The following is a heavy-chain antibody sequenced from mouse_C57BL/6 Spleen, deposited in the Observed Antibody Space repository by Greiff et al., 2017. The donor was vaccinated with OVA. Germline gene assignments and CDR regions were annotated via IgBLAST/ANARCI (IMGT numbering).Heavy chain of an antibody. CDR1: GYTFTSYW. D-gene: IGHD2-5*01. Sequence: QVQLQQPGAELVRPGSSVKLSCKASGYTFTSYWMHWVKQRPIQGLEWIGNIDPSDSETHYNQKFKDKATLTVDKSSSTAYMRLSSLTSEDSAVYYCASYYSKPYAMDYWGQGTSVTVSS. CDR3: ASYYSKPYAMDY. CDR2: IDPSDSET. V-gene: IGHV1-52*01. J-gene: IGHJ4*01.